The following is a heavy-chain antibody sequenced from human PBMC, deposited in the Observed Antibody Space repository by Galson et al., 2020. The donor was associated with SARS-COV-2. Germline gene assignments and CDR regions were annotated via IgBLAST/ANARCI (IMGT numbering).Heavy chain of an antibody. Sequence: TGGSLRLSCAASGFTFSSYAMHWVRQAPGKGLEWVAVISYDGSNKYYADSVKGRFTISRDNSKNTLYLQMDSLRAEDTAVYYCARPYSGSYLYYFDYWGQGTLVTVSS. CDR3: ARPYSGSYLYYFDY. D-gene: IGHD1-26*01. CDR2: ISYDGSNK. J-gene: IGHJ4*02. CDR1: GFTFSSYA. V-gene: IGHV3-30-3*01.